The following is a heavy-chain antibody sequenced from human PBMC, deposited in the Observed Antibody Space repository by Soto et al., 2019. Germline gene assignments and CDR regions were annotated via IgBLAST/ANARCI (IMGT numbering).Heavy chain of an antibody. Sequence: PSETLSLTCTVSGDSISSGGYYWSWIRQHPGKGLEWIGNIYYSGSTYYSPSLKSRLTMSVDTSKNQFSLKLTSVTAADTAVYHSARRSAGSGYGHFDYWGQGTLVTVYS. D-gene: IGHD5-12*01. V-gene: IGHV4-31*03. CDR1: GDSISSGGYY. CDR3: ARRSAGSGYGHFDY. J-gene: IGHJ4*02. CDR2: IYYSGST.